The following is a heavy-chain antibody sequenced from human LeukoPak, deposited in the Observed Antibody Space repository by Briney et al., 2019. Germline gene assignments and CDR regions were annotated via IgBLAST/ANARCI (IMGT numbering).Heavy chain of an antibody. CDR1: GFTFSSYT. Sequence: GGSLRLSCAASGFTFSSYTMNRVRQAPGKGLEWVSSISSSSSYINYADSVKGRFTISRDNAKNSLYLQMNSLRAEDTAVYYCARDVTHCGGDCYSGDYWGQGTLVTVSS. CDR2: ISSSSSYI. V-gene: IGHV3-21*01. CDR3: ARDVTHCGGDCYSGDY. D-gene: IGHD2-21*02. J-gene: IGHJ4*02.